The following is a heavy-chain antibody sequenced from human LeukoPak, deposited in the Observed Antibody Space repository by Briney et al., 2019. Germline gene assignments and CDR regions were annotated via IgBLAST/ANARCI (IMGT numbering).Heavy chain of an antibody. D-gene: IGHD2-15*01. CDR2: IIPIFGTA. Sequence: GASVKVSCKASGGTFSSYAISWVRQAPGQGLEWMGRIIPIFGTANYAQKFQGRVTITTDESTSTAYMELSSLRSEDTAVYYCATNPHCSGGSCYPYYYYYYMDVWGKGTTVTVSS. CDR3: ATNPHCSGGSCYPYYYYYYMDV. CDR1: GGTFSSYA. J-gene: IGHJ6*03. V-gene: IGHV1-69*05.